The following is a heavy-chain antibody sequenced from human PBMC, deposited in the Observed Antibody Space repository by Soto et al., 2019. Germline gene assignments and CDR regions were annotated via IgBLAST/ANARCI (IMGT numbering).Heavy chain of an antibody. J-gene: IGHJ4*02. CDR3: ARDRNLAVAGTFDY. V-gene: IGHV3-30-3*01. Sequence: QVQLVESGGGVVQPGRSLRLSCAASGFTFSSYAMHWVRQAPGKGLEWVAVISYDGSNKYYADSVKGRFTISRDKSKNSLYLQINSLRAEDTAVYDCARDRNLAVAGTFDYWGQGTLVTVSS. CDR1: GFTFSSYA. D-gene: IGHD6-19*01. CDR2: ISYDGSNK.